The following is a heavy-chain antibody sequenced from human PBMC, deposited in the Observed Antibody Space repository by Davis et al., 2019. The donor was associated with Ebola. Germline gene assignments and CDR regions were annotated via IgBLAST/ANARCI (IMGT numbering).Heavy chain of an antibody. CDR3: ARGDDYLTPTFGY. Sequence: AASVKVSCKASGYTFTSYAMHWVRQAPGQRLEWMGWINAGNGNTKYSQKFQGRVTITRDTSASTAYMELSSLRSEDTAVYYCARGDDYLTPTFGYWGQGTLVTVSS. V-gene: IGHV1-3*01. J-gene: IGHJ4*02. CDR2: INAGNGNT. D-gene: IGHD2/OR15-2a*01. CDR1: GYTFTSYA.